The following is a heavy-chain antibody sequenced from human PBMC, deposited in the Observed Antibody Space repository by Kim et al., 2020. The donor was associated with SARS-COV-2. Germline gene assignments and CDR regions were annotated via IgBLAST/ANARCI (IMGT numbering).Heavy chain of an antibody. CDR2: ISWNSGSI. CDR1: GFTFDDYA. J-gene: IGHJ6*02. V-gene: IGHV3-9*01. CDR3: AKEGWFEQWLVYYYYGMDV. Sequence: GGSLRLSCAASGFTFDDYAMHWVRQAPGKGLEWVSGISWNSGSIGYADSVKGRFTISRDNAKNSLYLQMNSLRAEDTALYYCAKEGWFEQWLVYYYYGMDVWGQGTTVTVSS. D-gene: IGHD6-19*01.